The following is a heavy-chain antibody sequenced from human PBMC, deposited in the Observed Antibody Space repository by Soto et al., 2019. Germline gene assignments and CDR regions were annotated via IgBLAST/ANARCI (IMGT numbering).Heavy chain of an antibody. Sequence: QVQLVQSGAEVKKPGASVKVSCKASGYTFTSYGISWVRQAPGQGLEWMGWISAYNGNTNDAQKLQGRVTMTTGTATRTDYMELRSLRSDDTAVYYCARDKGDGSGSYYGYWGQGTLVTVSS. CDR1: GYTFTSYG. J-gene: IGHJ4*02. CDR3: ARDKGDGSGSYYGY. CDR2: ISAYNGNT. V-gene: IGHV1-18*01. D-gene: IGHD3-10*01.